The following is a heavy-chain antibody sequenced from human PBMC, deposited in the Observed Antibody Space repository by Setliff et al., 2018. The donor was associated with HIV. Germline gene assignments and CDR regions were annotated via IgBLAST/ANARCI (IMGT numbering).Heavy chain of an antibody. D-gene: IGHD3-3*01. CDR1: GFTFSNAW. CDR3: TRDIGEAYYNFWDAYEYFDY. V-gene: IGHV3-72*01. Sequence: AGESLKISCAASGFTFSNAWMGWVRQAPGKGLEWVGRTKHKPSGYATEYAASVQGRFTFSRDDSKNSLYLQMNSLKIEDTAVYFCTRDIGEAYYNFWDAYEYFDYWGQGTQVTVSS. CDR2: TKHKPSGYAT. J-gene: IGHJ4*02.